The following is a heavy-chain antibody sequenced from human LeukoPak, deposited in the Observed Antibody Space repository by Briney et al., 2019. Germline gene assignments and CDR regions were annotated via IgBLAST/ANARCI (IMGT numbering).Heavy chain of an antibody. CDR1: GGSISSSGYF. CDR2: IYYSGST. Sequence: KASETLSLTCTVSGGSISSSGYFWGWIRRPPGKGLEWIGSIYYSGSTYYNSSLKSRVTISIDTSKNQFSLKLSSVTAADTAVYFCASLGGGYNGDYWGQGTLVTVSS. CDR3: ASLGGGYNGDY. J-gene: IGHJ4*02. V-gene: IGHV4-39*01. D-gene: IGHD5-24*01.